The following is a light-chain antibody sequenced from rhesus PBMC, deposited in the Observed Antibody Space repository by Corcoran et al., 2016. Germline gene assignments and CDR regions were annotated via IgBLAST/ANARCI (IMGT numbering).Light chain of an antibody. CDR1: QGISSY. CDR3: QQYNSAPLT. J-gene: IGKJ4*01. Sequence: SASVGDRVTITCRASQGISSYLAWYQQKPVKAPKPLIYYASNLESGVPSRFSGSGSGTEFTLTISSLQPEDFATYYCQQYNSAPLTFGGGTKVELK. CDR2: YAS. V-gene: IGKV1-37*01.